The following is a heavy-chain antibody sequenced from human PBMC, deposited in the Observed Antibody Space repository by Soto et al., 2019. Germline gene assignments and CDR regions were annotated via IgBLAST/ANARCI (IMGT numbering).Heavy chain of an antibody. CDR1: GGTFSSYA. CDR2: IIPIFGTA. V-gene: IGHV1-69*19. Sequence: QVQLVQSWAEVKKPGSSVKVSCKASGGTFSSYAISWVRQAPGQGLEWMGGIIPIFGTANYAQKFQGIVTITADDSTSSAYMELSILRSEDTAVYYCARDSASGYDSYYSYGMDVWVQGTKVTVSS. D-gene: IGHD5-12*01. CDR3: ARDSASGYDSYYSYGMDV. J-gene: IGHJ6*02.